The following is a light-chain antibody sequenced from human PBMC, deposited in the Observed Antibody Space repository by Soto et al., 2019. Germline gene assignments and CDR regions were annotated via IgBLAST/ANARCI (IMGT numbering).Light chain of an antibody. V-gene: IGKV3-15*01. CDR1: QSVSSN. J-gene: IGKJ2*01. CDR3: QQYDNWPLYT. Sequence: EVVMRQSPATLSVSPGERATLSCRASQSVSSNVAWYQHKPGQSPRLLIYDATTRAPGVPARSSGSGSGTEFTLTIGSLQSEDFAVYYCQQYDNWPLYTFGQGTKVDIK. CDR2: DAT.